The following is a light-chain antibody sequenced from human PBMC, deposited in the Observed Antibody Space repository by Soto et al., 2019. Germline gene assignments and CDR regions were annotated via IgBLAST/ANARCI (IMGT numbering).Light chain of an antibody. CDR1: QSVSSNH. CDR2: GGS. V-gene: IGKV3-20*01. Sequence: IVLTQSPGTLSLSPGERATLYCRASQSVSSNHLAWYQQKPGQAPRLLTYGGSSRATGIPVRFSGSGSETDFTLTITRLEPEDFAMYYCQQYSSSRTFGQGTKVDIK. J-gene: IGKJ1*01. CDR3: QQYSSSRT.